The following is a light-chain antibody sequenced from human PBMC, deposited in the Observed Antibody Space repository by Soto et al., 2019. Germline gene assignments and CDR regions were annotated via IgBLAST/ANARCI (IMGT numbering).Light chain of an antibody. Sequence: IQMTQSPSSLSASVGDRVTITCRASQNINTFLXXYQXKXGXXXKXXXYAASSLQSGVPSRFSGSGSGTDFTLTISSLQPEDFATYYCQQSYSTPITFGQGTRLEIK. CDR2: AAS. J-gene: IGKJ5*01. CDR1: QNINTF. CDR3: QQSYSTPIT. V-gene: IGKV1-39*01.